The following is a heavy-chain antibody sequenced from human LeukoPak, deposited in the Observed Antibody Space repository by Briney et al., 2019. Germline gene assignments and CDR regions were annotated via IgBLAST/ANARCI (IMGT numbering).Heavy chain of an antibody. CDR2: VSGNGGST. Sequence: GGSLRLSCTASGFTLTDYAMSWVRQAPGKGLEWVSAVSGNGGSTYYADAVKGRFTISRDNSKNTVYLQMNRLRGEDTAVYYFAKGRTTVVTLDCWGQGALVTVS. V-gene: IGHV3-23*01. J-gene: IGHJ4*02. D-gene: IGHD4-23*01. CDR1: GFTLTDYA. CDR3: AKGRTTVVTLDC.